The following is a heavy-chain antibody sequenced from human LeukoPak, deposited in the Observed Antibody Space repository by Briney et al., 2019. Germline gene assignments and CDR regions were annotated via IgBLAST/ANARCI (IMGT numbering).Heavy chain of an antibody. D-gene: IGHD6-13*01. CDR2: INHSGST. J-gene: IGHJ5*02. Sequence: SETLSLTCTVSGGSISSYYWSWIRQPPGKGLEWIGEINHSGSTNYNPSLKSRVTISVDTSKNQFSLKLSSVTAADTAVYYCARGLGIAAAGSANWFDPWGQGTLVTVSS. V-gene: IGHV4-34*01. CDR3: ARGLGIAAAGSANWFDP. CDR1: GGSISSYY.